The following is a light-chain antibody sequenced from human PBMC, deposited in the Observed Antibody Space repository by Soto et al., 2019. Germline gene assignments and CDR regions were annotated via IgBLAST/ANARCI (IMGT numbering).Light chain of an antibody. V-gene: IGKV1-39*01. CDR1: ESINRH. J-gene: IGKJ2*01. CDR3: QQSYHAVYT. CDR2: DAS. Sequence: DIQMTQSPSSLSASVGDRVTITFRASESINRHLNWYQQKPGKPPNLLIYDASSLQSGVPSRFSGSGSVTDFTLIISSLQPEDFATYYCQQSYHAVYTFGPGTKLEIK.